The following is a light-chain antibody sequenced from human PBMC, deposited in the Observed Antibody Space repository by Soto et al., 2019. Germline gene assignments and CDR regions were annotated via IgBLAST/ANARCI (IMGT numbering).Light chain of an antibody. CDR3: QQANSFKLT. V-gene: IGKV1-39*01. CDR1: QSITNY. J-gene: IGKJ4*01. CDR2: AAS. Sequence: DIQMTQSPSSLSASIGDRVTITCRASQSITNYLNWYQQKPGKAPKLLIYAASSLQSGVPSRCSGSGSGTDFTLTISSLQPEDFATYFCQQANSFKLTFGGGTKVDIK.